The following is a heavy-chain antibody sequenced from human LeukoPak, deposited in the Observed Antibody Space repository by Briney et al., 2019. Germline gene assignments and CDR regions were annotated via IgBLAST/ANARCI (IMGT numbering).Heavy chain of an antibody. Sequence: SETLSLTCTVSGGSICGDYWSWVREPPGGGVEWLGYIYYTGSTNYNPSLKRRGTISVDTSNNQFSLKLSSVPAADTAVYYCARHFGDAYRRSFDLWGQGTLVTVSS. CDR3: ARHFGDAYRRSFDL. CDR2: IYYTGST. J-gene: IGHJ4*02. D-gene: IGHD5-24*01. V-gene: IGHV4-59*08. CDR1: GGSICGDY.